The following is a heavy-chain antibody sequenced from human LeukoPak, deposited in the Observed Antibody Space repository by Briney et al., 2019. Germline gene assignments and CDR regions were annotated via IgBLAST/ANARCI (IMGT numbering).Heavy chain of an antibody. Sequence: ASVKVSCKASGYTFTRYYMHWVRQAPGQGLEWMGVINPSDGTTSYAQNVQGKVTMTRDTSTSTVYMDLSRLRSEDTAVYYCASFSGGRPFRAFDIWGQGTMVTVSS. J-gene: IGHJ3*02. D-gene: IGHD1-26*01. V-gene: IGHV1-46*01. CDR1: GYTFTRYY. CDR3: ASFSGGRPFRAFDI. CDR2: INPSDGTT.